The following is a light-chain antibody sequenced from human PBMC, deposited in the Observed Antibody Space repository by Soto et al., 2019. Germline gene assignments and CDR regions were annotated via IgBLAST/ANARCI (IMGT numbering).Light chain of an antibody. V-gene: IGKV3-15*01. Sequence: EIVVTQSPATLSVSQGERATLSCRASQSVNNNLSWYQQKPGQAPRLLIYGASTGATGIPTRFSGSGSGTEFTLTITSLQSEDFAVYYCQQYDNWPLTFGGGTKVDI. CDR3: QQYDNWPLT. CDR1: QSVNNN. CDR2: GAS. J-gene: IGKJ4*01.